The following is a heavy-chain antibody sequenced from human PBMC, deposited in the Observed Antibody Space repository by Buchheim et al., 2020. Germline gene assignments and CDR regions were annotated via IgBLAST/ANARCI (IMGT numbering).Heavy chain of an antibody. Sequence: EVQLVESGGGLVQPGGSLRLSCAASGFTFSSYEMNWVRQAPGKGLEWVSYISSSGSTIYYADSVKGRFTISRDNAKNSLYLQMNSLRAEDTAVYYCARNSFGAAAGPTIVVVPYYFDYWGQGTL. CDR3: ARNSFGAAAGPTIVVVPYYFDY. J-gene: IGHJ4*02. D-gene: IGHD3-22*01. CDR2: ISSSGSTI. V-gene: IGHV3-48*03. CDR1: GFTFSSYE.